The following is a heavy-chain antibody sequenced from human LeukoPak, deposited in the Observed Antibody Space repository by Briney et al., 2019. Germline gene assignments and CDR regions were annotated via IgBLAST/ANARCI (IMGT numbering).Heavy chain of an antibody. CDR2: INSDGSST. D-gene: IGHD2-21*02. CDR1: GFTFSTYS. Sequence: GGSLRLSCAASGFTFSTYSMNWVRQAPGKGLVWVSRINSDGSSTSYADSVKGRFTISRDNAKNTLYLQMNSLRAEDTAVYYCARDYCGGDCHFDYWGQGTLVTVSS. CDR3: ARDYCGGDCHFDY. V-gene: IGHV3-74*01. J-gene: IGHJ4*02.